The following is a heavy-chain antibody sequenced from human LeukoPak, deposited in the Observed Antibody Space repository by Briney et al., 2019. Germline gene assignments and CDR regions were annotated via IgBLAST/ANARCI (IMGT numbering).Heavy chain of an antibody. D-gene: IGHD2-15*01. CDR3: ARGFRYCSGGSCYPGVNWFDP. CDR1: GGSFSGYY. J-gene: IGHJ5*02. V-gene: IGHV4-34*01. Sequence: MPSETLSLTCAVYGGSFSGYYWSWIRQPPGKGLEWIGEINHSGSTNYNPSLKRRVTMSVDTSENQFSLNLNSVTAADTAVYYCARGFRYCSGGSCYPGVNWFDPWGQGTLVTVSS. CDR2: INHSGST.